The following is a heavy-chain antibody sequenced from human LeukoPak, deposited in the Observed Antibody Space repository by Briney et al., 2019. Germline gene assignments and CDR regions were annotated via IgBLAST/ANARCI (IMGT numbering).Heavy chain of an antibody. Sequence: SETLSLTSTVSGGSISSNNYYWGWIRQPPGKGLEWIGTIYYSGSTYYNPSLKSRVTVSVDTSKNQFSLKLSSVTAADTAVYYCARQGSGNYLSPVNYWGQGTLVTVSS. CDR3: ARQGSGNYLSPVNY. D-gene: IGHD1-26*01. CDR1: GGSISSNNYY. CDR2: IYYSGST. V-gene: IGHV4-39*01. J-gene: IGHJ4*02.